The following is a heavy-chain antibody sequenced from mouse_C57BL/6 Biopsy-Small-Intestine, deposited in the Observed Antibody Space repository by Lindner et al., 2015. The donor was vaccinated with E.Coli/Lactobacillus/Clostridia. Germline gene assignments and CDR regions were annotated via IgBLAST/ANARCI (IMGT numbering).Heavy chain of an antibody. D-gene: IGHD1-1*02. J-gene: IGHJ1*02. CDR2: INPSGGITGTT. Sequence: SVKVSCKASGYSFTNYYMHWVRQAPGQGLEWMGVINPSGGITGTTGYAQKFQDRVTMTRDMSTTTVYMELSSLTSEDTAVHYCARGETLGSGGFDIWGQGTTVTVSS. V-gene: IGHV1-7*01. CDR3: ARGETLGSGGFDI. CDR1: GYSFTNYY.